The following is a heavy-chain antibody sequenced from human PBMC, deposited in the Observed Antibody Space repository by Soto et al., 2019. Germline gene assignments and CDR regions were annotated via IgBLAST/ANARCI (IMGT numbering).Heavy chain of an antibody. D-gene: IGHD4-17*01. V-gene: IGHV4-34*01. J-gene: IGHJ4*02. CDR2: INHSGST. CDR3: ARGGRLRSPFGY. CDR1: GGSFSGYY. Sequence: SETLSLTCAVYGGSFSGYYWSWIRQPPGKGLEWIGEINHSGSTNYNPSLKSRVTISVDTSKNQFSLKLSSVTAADTAIYYCARGGRLRSPFGYWGQGILVTVSS.